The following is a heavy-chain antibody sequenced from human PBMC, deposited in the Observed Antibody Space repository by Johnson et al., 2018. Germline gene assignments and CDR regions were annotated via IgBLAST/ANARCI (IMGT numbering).Heavy chain of an antibody. CDR2: ISSGGSNK. D-gene: IGHD2-15*01. CDR3: ARDGLVVAAKGNYYYYYYMDV. Sequence: VQLVESGGGVVQPGRSLRLSCAASGFTFSSYAMHWVRQAPGKGLEWVAVISSGGSNKSSADSVKGRFTISRDKAKNSLYLQMNSLTAEDTASYYGARDGLVVAAKGNYYYYYYMDVRGKGTTVTVSS. J-gene: IGHJ6*03. CDR1: GFTFSSYA. V-gene: IGHV3-30-3*01.